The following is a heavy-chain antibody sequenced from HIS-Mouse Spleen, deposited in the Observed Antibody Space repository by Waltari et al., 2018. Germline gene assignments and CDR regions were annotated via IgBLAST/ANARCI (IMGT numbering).Heavy chain of an antibody. CDR2: IDNRGRT. J-gene: IGHJ5*02. CDR3: ARVKT. Sequence: QVQLQESGPGLVKPSETLSLTCTVSGYTISSGYYWGWIRQPPGKGLEWIGSIDNRGRTYYNPSLKSRVTISVDTSKNQFSLKLSSVTAADTAVYYCARVKTWGQGTLVTVSS. CDR1: GYTISSGYY. V-gene: IGHV4-38-2*02.